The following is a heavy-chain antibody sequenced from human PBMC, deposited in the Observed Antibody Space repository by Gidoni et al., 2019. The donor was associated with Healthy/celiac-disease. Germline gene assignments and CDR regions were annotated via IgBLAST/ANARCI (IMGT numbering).Heavy chain of an antibody. V-gene: IGHV3-23*04. CDR3: AKPGNSGYYYYYMDV. Sequence: EVQLVESGGGLVQPGGSLILSCAASGFTFSSYAMSWLRQAPGKGLEWVAAISGSGGSTYYADSVKGRFTISRDNSKNTLYLQMNSLRAEDTAVYYCAKPGNSGYYYYYMDVWGKGTTVTVSS. J-gene: IGHJ6*03. CDR1: GFTFSSYA. CDR2: ISGSGGST.